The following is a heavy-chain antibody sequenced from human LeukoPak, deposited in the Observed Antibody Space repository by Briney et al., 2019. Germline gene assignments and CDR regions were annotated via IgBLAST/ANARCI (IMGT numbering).Heavy chain of an antibody. V-gene: IGHV4-4*02. CDR2: VNPQGST. Sequence: SETLSLTCGVSGGSITSTNYWTWVRPPPGKGLEGIGEVNPQGSTNYNLYLMGRVAISVDMSENHISLLLTSVTAADTAVYYCAREGGPYRPLDYSGQGTLVTVSS. J-gene: IGHJ4*02. CDR3: AREGGPYRPLDY. CDR1: GGSITSTNY.